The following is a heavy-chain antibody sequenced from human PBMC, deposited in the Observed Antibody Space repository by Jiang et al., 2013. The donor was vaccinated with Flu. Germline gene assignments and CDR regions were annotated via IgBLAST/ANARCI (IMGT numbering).Heavy chain of an antibody. Sequence: TCTVSGGSISSSSYYWGWIRQPPGKGLEWIGSIYYSGSTYYNPSLKSRVTISVDTSKNQFSLKLSSVTAADTAVYYCARHGVGATSSRGSDFDYWGQGTLVTVSS. CDR2: IYYSGST. CDR1: GGSISSSSYY. CDR3: ARHGVGATSSRGSDFDY. V-gene: IGHV4-39*01. D-gene: IGHD1-26*01. J-gene: IGHJ4*02.